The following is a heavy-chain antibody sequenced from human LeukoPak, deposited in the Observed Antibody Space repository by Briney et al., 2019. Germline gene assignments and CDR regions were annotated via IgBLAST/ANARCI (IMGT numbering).Heavy chain of an antibody. D-gene: IGHD2-2*02. CDR2: IYTSGST. CDR1: GGSISSYY. CDR3: ARGGVVVPAAISPYYFDY. V-gene: IGHV4-4*07. Sequence: PSETLSLTCTVSGGSISSYYWSWIRQPAGKGLEWIGRIYTSGSTNYNPSLKSRVTMSVDTSKNQFSLKLSSVTAADTAVYYCARGGVVVPAAISPYYFDYWGQGTLVTVSS. J-gene: IGHJ4*02.